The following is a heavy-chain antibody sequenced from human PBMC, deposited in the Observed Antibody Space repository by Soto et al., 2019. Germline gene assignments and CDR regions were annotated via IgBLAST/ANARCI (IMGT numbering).Heavy chain of an antibody. CDR1: GFTFGGNW. CDR3: ASLEWESSGYADY. CDR2: IKRDGSEK. D-gene: IGHD5-12*01. Sequence: EVQLVESGGGLVQPGGSLRLPCEAAGFTFGGNWMSWVRQAPGKGLEWVANIKRDGSEKYYVDSVKGRFTISRDNDKNTLYLQMNSLSADDTAVYYCASLEWESSGYADYWGQGTQVTVSS. J-gene: IGHJ4*02. V-gene: IGHV3-7*03.